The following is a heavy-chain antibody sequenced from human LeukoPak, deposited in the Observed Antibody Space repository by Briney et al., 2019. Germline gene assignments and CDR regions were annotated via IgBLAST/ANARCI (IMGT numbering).Heavy chain of an antibody. CDR3: ARAPDV. V-gene: IGHV4-59*11. J-gene: IGHJ6*04. CDR1: GGSISSHY. Sequence: SETLSLTCTVSGGSISSHYWSWIRQPPGKGLEWIGYIYYSGSTNYNPSLKSRVTISVDTSKNQFALKLSSVTAADTAVYYCARAPDVWGKGTTVTVSS. CDR2: IYYSGST.